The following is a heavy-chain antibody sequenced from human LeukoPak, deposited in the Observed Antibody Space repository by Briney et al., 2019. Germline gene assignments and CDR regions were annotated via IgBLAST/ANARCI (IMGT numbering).Heavy chain of an antibody. CDR2: ISGSGGST. Sequence: GGSLRLSCAASGVTFSSYAMSWVRQAPGKGLEWVSAISGSGGSTYYADSVKGRFTISRDNSKNTLYLQMNSLRAEDTAVYYCAKDPHIAGTGSDYWGQGTLVTVSS. V-gene: IGHV3-23*01. CDR1: GVTFSSYA. CDR3: AKDPHIAGTGSDY. J-gene: IGHJ4*02. D-gene: IGHD6-13*01.